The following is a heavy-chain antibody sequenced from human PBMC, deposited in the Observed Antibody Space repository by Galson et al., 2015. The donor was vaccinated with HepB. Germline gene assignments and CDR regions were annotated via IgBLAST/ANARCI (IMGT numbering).Heavy chain of an antibody. D-gene: IGHD3-22*01. J-gene: IGHJ6*02. V-gene: IGHV3-74*01. CDR2: INSDGSST. Sequence: SLRLSCAASGFTFSSYSMNWVRQAPGKGLVWVSRINSDGSSTSYADSVKGRFTISRDNAKNTLYLQMNSLRAEDTAVYYCARGAAFDYDSSGYYSYYYYGMDVWGQGTTVTVSS. CDR3: ARGAAFDYDSSGYYSYYYYGMDV. CDR1: GFTFSSYS.